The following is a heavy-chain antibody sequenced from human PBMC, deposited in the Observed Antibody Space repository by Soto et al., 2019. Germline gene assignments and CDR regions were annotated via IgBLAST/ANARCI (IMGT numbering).Heavy chain of an antibody. Sequence: SETLSLTCAVYGGSFSGYYWSWIRQPPGKGLEWIGEINHSGSTNYNPSLKSRVTISVDTSKNQFSLKLSSVTAADTAVYYCARERSYRFFRWFDPWGQGTLVTVSS. CDR3: ARERSYRFFRWFDP. V-gene: IGHV4-34*01. CDR2: INHSGST. J-gene: IGHJ5*02. CDR1: GGSFSGYY. D-gene: IGHD1-26*01.